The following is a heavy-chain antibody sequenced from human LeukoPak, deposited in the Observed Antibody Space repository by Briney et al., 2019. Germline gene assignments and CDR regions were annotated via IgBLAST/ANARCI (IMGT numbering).Heavy chain of an antibody. CDR3: ANALLWFGELRD. V-gene: IGHV3-9*01. D-gene: IGHD3-10*01. J-gene: IGHJ4*02. CDR1: GFTFSTYG. Sequence: GGSLRLSCAASGFTFSTYGMHRVRQAPGKGLEWVSGISWNSGSIGYADSVKGRFTISRDNAKNSLYLQMNSLRAEDTALYYCANALLWFGELRDWGQGTLVTVSS. CDR2: ISWNSGSI.